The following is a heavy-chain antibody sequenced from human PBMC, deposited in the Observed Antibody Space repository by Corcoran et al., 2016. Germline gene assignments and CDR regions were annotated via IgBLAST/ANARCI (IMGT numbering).Heavy chain of an antibody. CDR2: ISATGSGGST. Sequence: EVQLLESGGDLVQPGGSLRLSCAASGFRFSSYAMSWVRQAPGKGPEWVSGISATGSGGSTYYTDSVRGRFTISRDNSKNTLHLQMNSLRAEDTDVYYCAKDPNGDFVGAFDIWGQGTMVTVSS. V-gene: IGHV3-23*01. CDR3: AKDPNGDFVGAFDI. D-gene: IGHD4-17*01. J-gene: IGHJ3*02. CDR1: GFRFSSYA.